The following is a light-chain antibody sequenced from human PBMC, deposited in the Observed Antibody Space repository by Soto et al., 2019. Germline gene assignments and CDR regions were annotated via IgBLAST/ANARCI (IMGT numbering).Light chain of an antibody. Sequence: QSVLTQPASVSGSPGQSITISCTGTSSDVGTYNYVSWYLQHPGNAPKLIIYQVTNRPSGVSNRFSGSKSGNTASLTISGLQAEDESYFHCSSYTSSSSPYVFGTGTKLTVL. CDR3: SSYTSSSSPYV. CDR2: QVT. J-gene: IGLJ1*01. V-gene: IGLV2-14*01. CDR1: SSDVGTYNY.